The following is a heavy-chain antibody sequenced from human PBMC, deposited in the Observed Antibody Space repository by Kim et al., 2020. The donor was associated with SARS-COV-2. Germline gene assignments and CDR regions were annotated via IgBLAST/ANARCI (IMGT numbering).Heavy chain of an antibody. CDR2: A. Sequence: ATYAQKFQGRVTITADESTSTAYMELSSLRSEDTAVYYCARGVHFYGMDVWGQGTTVTVSS. J-gene: IGHJ6*02. V-gene: IGHV1-69*01. D-gene: IGHD3-10*01. CDR3: ARGVHFYGMDV.